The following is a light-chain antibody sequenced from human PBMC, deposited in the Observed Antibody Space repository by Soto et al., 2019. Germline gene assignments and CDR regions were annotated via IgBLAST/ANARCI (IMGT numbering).Light chain of an antibody. CDR3: AAWDDSLNGYV. CDR2: SNN. Sequence: QSVLTQPPSASGTRGQRVTISCSGSRSNIGSNTVNWYQQLPGTAPKLLIYSNNQRPSGVPDRFSDSKSGTSASLAISGLQSEDEADYYCAAWDDSLNGYVFGTGTKVTVL. CDR1: RSNIGSNT. V-gene: IGLV1-44*01. J-gene: IGLJ1*01.